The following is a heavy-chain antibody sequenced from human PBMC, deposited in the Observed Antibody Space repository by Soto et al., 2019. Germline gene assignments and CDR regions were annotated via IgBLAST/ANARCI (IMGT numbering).Heavy chain of an antibody. CDR1: GGSISSSTYY. Sequence: QLQLQESGPGLVKPSETLSLTCSVSGGSISSSTYYWGWIRQPPGKGLEWFGIIHHSGTIHYNPPRKXRXTXSXHTSKTRFSLKVSSVTAPDTAVYYCARLVGVVAGTYINWFDPWGQGTLVTVSS. D-gene: IGHD2-15*01. J-gene: IGHJ5*02. V-gene: IGHV4-39*01. CDR2: IHHSGTI. CDR3: ARLVGVVAGTYINWFDP.